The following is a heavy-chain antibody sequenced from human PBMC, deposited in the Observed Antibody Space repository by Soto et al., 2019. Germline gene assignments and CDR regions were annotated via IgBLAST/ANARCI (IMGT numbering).Heavy chain of an antibody. CDR1: GGSISNGDYY. J-gene: IGHJ4*02. CDR3: TRTSAVEGDY. Sequence: QVQLQESGPGLVKPSQTLSLTCTVSGGSISNGDYYWNWIRQPPGKGLEWIGSIYYTGITYYNPSLKSRVTMSLDTSKNQFSLKLGSVTAADTAMHYCTRTSAVEGDYWGQGILVTVSS. CDR2: IYYTGIT. V-gene: IGHV4-30-4*01. D-gene: IGHD2-15*01.